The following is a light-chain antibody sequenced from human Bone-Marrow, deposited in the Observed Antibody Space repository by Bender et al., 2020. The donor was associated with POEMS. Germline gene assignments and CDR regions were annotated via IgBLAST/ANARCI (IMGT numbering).Light chain of an antibody. CDR1: KLGDKY. CDR2: KDS. V-gene: IGLV3-1*01. J-gene: IGLJ3*02. Sequence: SYELIQIPSMSVSPGQTANITCSGDKLGDKYVCWYQHKPGQSPLLVMYKDSRRPSGIPERFSGSNSGNTATLTSGGTQALDEADYFCQAWDSSSPWVFGGGTALTVL. CDR3: QAWDSSSPWV.